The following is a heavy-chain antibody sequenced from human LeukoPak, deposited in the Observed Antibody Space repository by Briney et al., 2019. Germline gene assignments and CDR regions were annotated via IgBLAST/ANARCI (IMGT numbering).Heavy chain of an antibody. D-gene: IGHD6-13*01. CDR3: ARDGGSSWFSSAYYFDY. Sequence: PSQTLSLTCTVSSGSISSEDYHWSWIRQPPGKGLEWIGSIYHSGSTYYNPSLKSRVTISVDTSKNQFSLKLSSVTAADTAVYYCARDGGSSWFSSAYYFDYWGQGTLVTVSS. CDR2: IYHSGST. CDR1: SGSISSEDY. J-gene: IGHJ4*02. V-gene: IGHV4-38-2*02.